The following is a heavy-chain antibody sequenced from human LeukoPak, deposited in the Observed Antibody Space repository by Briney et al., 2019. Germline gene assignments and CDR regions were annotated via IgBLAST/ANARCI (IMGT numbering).Heavy chain of an antibody. V-gene: IGHV3-9*01. J-gene: IGHJ4*02. Sequence: GGSLRLSCAASGFTFSSYWMHWVRQAPGKGLEWVSGISWNSGSIGYADSVKGRFTISRDNAKNSLYLQMNSLRAEDTALYYCAKDIGGLHYDSSGYYYGGTFDYWGQGTLVTVSS. CDR3: AKDIGGLHYDSSGYYYGGTFDY. D-gene: IGHD3-22*01. CDR1: GFTFSSYW. CDR2: ISWNSGSI.